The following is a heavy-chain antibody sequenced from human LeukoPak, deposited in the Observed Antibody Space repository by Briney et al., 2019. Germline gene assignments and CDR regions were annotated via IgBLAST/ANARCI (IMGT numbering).Heavy chain of an antibody. CDR2: ISGSGSNI. CDR3: ARGFDCSSTSCSCMDV. D-gene: IGHD2-2*01. Sequence: PGGSLRLSCAASGFTFSSYAMSWVRQAPGKGLEWVSAISGSGSNIYYADSVKGRFTISRDNAKNSLHLQMNSLRAEDTAVYYCARGFDCSSTSCSCMDVWGQGTTVTVSS. J-gene: IGHJ6*02. V-gene: IGHV3-21*04. CDR1: GFTFSSYA.